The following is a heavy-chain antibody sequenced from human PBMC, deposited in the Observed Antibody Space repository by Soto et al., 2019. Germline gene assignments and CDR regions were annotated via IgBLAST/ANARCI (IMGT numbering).Heavy chain of an antibody. Sequence: SETLSLTCTVSGGSIISYYWSWIRQPPWKGLEWIGYIYYSGSTNYNLSLKSRVTISVDTSKNQFSLKLSSVTAADTAVYYCARAWVGYWGSGSIWLDPWGQGTLVTVSS. CDR1: GGSIISYY. CDR3: ARAWVGYWGSGSIWLDP. D-gene: IGHD3-10*01. V-gene: IGHV4-59*01. J-gene: IGHJ5*02. CDR2: IYYSGST.